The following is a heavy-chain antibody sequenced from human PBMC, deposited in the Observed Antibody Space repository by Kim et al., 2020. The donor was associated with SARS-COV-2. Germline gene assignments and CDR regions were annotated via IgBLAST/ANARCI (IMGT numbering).Heavy chain of an antibody. CDR1: GFTFSIYA. J-gene: IGHJ4*02. CDR2: ISSSGGST. D-gene: IGHD2-2*01. V-gene: IGHV3-23*01. CDR3: AKAYCSSTICPVYY. Sequence: GGSLRLSCAASGFTFSIYAMSWVRQAPGKGLEWVSAISSSGGSTYYADSVKGRFTVSRDNSKNTLFLQMNSLRAEDTAVYYFAKAYCSSTICPVYYWGQG.